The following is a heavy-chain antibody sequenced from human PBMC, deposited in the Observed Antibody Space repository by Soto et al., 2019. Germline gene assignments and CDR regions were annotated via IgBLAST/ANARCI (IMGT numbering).Heavy chain of an antibody. V-gene: IGHV1-18*01. CDR1: GYTFTSYG. Sequence: GASVKVSCKASGYTFTSYGISWVRQAPGQGLEWMGWISAYNGNTNYAQKLQGRVTMTTDTSTSTAYMELRSLRSDDTAVYYCARDWGDAGYYYDMDVWGKGTTVTVSS. CDR2: ISAYNGNT. CDR3: ARDWGDAGYYYDMDV. J-gene: IGHJ6*03. D-gene: IGHD3-16*01.